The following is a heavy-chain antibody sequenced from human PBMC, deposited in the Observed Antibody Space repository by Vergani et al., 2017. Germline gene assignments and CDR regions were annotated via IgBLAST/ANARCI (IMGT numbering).Heavy chain of an antibody. V-gene: IGHV3-23*01. J-gene: IGHJ4*02. Sequence: EVQLLESGGGLVQPGGSVRLSCAASGFTFSACPMTWVRQAPGKGLEWVSAISARYPSTYYADSVKGRFTISRDNSKNMLYLQMNSLRAEDTAVYYCARLSYDTTPYWQGGYDCWGQGTLVSVSS. CDR1: GFTFSACP. D-gene: IGHD3-22*01. CDR2: ISARYPST. CDR3: ARLSYDTTPYWQGGYDC.